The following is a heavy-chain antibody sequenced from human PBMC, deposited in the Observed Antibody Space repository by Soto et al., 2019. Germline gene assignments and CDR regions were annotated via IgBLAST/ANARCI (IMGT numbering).Heavy chain of an antibody. Sequence: QITLKESGPTLVKPTQTLTLTCTFSGFSLSTNGVGVGWIRQPPGKALDWLALIYWNEDKRYSPSLKSRLTITKDTSKKQVVLTMTNMDPVDTATYYCVHTYDFRSGSSGLTYALDVWGQGTTVTVSS. J-gene: IGHJ6*02. D-gene: IGHD3-3*01. CDR1: GFSLSTNGVG. V-gene: IGHV2-5*01. CDR2: IYWNEDK. CDR3: VHTYDFRSGSSGLTYALDV.